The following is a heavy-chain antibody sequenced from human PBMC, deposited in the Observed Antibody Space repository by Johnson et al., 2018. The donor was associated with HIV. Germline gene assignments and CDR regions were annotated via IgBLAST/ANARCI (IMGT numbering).Heavy chain of an antibody. V-gene: IGHV3-30*03. CDR2: ISYDGSNK. D-gene: IGHD1-14*01. J-gene: IGHJ3*02. CDR1: GFSFSSYW. CDR3: ARAGKTVTFDI. Sequence: QEKLVESGGGLVQPGGSLRLSCAASGFSFSSYWMSWVRQAPGKGLEWVAVISYDGSNKYYADSVKGRFTISRDNSKNTLYLQMNSLRAEDTAVYYCARAGKTVTFDIWGQGTMVTVSS.